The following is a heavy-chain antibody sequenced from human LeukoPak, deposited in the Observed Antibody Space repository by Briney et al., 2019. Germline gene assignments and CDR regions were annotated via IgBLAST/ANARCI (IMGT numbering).Heavy chain of an antibody. D-gene: IGHD6-6*01. CDR1: GYTFASHY. CDR2: INPTGDST. V-gene: IGHV1-46*01. CDR3: ARDVSSSPAWWFDP. Sequence: VASVKVSCTASGYTFASHYVHWVRQAPGQGLEWVGIINPTGDSTSYAQKFQGRVTMTRETSTNTVYMEVSSLRSEDTAVYYCARDVSSSPAWWFDPWGQGTLVTVSS. J-gene: IGHJ5*02.